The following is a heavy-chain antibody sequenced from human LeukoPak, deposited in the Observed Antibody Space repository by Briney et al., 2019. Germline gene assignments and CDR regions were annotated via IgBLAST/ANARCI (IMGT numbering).Heavy chain of an antibody. D-gene: IGHD2-8*01. CDR3: ARGPSRANAFDY. J-gene: IGHJ4*02. V-gene: IGHV3-7*01. Sequence: PGGSLRLSCAASGFTFSGYWMSWVRQAPGKGLEWVADIKQDGSEEYYVDSVKGRFTTSRDNAKNSLYLQMNSLRAEDTAVYYCARGPSRANAFDYWGQGTLVTVSS. CDR1: GFTFSGYW. CDR2: IKQDGSEE.